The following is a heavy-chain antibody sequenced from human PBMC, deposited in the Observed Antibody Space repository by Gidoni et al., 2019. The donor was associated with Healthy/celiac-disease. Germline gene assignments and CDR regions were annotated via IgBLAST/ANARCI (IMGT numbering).Heavy chain of an antibody. CDR1: GFTFRSYS. J-gene: IGHJ4*02. V-gene: IGHV3-48*01. Sequence: EVQLVESGGGLLQPGGSLRLSCAASGFTFRSYSMNWVRQAPGKGLEWVSYISSSSSTIYYADSVKGRFTISRDNAKNSLYLQMNSMRAEDTAVYYCARGGSTYDYGDYRIDYWGQGTLVTVSS. CDR2: ISSSSSTI. D-gene: IGHD4-17*01. CDR3: ARGGSTYDYGDYRIDY.